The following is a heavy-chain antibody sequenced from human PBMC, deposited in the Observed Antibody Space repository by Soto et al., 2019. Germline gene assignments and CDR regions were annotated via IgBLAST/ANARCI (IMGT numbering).Heavy chain of an antibody. CDR3: ARDVVGSNYVLEPNYYYFGMDV. Sequence: EVQLVESGGGLVQPGGSLRLSCAASGFTFSSYWMSWVRQAPGKGLEWVANIKQDGSEKYYVDSVKGRYTISRDNAKNSLYLQMNSLRAEETAVYYCARDVVGSNYVLEPNYYYFGMDVWGQGTTVTVSS. D-gene: IGHD4-4*01. V-gene: IGHV3-7*05. J-gene: IGHJ6*02. CDR1: GFTFSSYW. CDR2: IKQDGSEK.